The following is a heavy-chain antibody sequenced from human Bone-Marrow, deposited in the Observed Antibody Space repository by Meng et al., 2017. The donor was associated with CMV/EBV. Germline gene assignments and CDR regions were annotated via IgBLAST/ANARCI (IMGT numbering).Heavy chain of an antibody. CDR1: FTCSSYA. CDR3: AKDLPQYSSSWTGRGDI. CDR2: ISGSGGST. Sequence: FTCSSYAMSWVRQAPGQGLEWVSAISGSGGSTYYADSVKGRFTISRDNSKNTLYLQMNSLRAEDTAVYYCAKDLPQYSSSWTGRGDIWGQGTMVTVSS. J-gene: IGHJ3*02. V-gene: IGHV3-23*01. D-gene: IGHD6-13*01.